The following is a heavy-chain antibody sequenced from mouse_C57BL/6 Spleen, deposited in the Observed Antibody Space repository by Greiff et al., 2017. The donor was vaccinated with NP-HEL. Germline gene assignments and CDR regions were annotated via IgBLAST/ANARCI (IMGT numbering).Heavy chain of an antibody. J-gene: IGHJ4*01. CDR1: GYSFTDYN. D-gene: IGHD1-1*01. CDR3: ARGYYGSSYDYYAMDY. V-gene: IGHV1-39*01. Sequence: EVKLMESGPELVKPGASVKISCKASGYSFTDYNMNWVKQSNGKSLEWIGVINPNYGTTSYNQKFKGKATLTVDQSSSTAYMQLNSLTSEDSAVYYCARGYYGSSYDYYAMDYWGQGTSVTVSS. CDR2: INPNYGTT.